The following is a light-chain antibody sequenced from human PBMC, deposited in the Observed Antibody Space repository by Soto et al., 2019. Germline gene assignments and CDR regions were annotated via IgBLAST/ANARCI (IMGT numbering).Light chain of an antibody. J-gene: IGKJ3*01. Sequence: EIVLTQSPGTLSLSPGERANLSCRASQSVSSSYLAWYQQKPGQAPRLLIYGASTRATGSPDRFSGGGSGTDFTLTISRLEPEDFAVYYCQQYGSSPFTFGPGTKVDIK. V-gene: IGKV3-20*01. CDR3: QQYGSSPFT. CDR2: GAS. CDR1: QSVSSSY.